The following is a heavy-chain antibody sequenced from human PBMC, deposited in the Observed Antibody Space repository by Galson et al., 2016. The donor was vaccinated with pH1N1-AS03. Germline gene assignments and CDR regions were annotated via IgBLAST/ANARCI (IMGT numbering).Heavy chain of an antibody. V-gene: IGHV1-2*02. Sequence: SLKVSCKASGYNFTGYYMHWVRQAPGQGLEWMGWINPNSGGTNYAQKFQGRVTMTRDTSISTAYMELSRLRSDDTAVYYCERALPINSGWFDPWAQGTLVTVSS. CDR3: ERALPINSGWFDP. CDR2: INPNSGGT. D-gene: IGHD5-24*01. J-gene: IGHJ5*02. CDR1: GYNFTGYY.